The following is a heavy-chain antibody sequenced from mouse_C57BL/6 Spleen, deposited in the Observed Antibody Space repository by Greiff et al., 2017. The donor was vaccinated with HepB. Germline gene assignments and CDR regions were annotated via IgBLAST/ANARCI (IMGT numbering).Heavy chain of an antibody. CDR1: GYAFSSYW. J-gene: IGHJ4*01. V-gene: IGHV1-80*01. CDR2: IYPGDGDT. Sequence: VQGVESGAELVKPGASVKISCKASGYAFSSYWMNWVKQRPGKGLEWIGQIYPGDGDTNYNGKFKGKATLTADKSSSTAYMQLSSLTSEDSAVYFCAREGPSFMDYWGQGTSVTVSS. CDR3: AREGPSFMDY.